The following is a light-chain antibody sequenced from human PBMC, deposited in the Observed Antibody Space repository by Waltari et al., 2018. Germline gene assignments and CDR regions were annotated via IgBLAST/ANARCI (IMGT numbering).Light chain of an antibody. Sequence: QTVVTQEPSLSVSPGGTVKLTCALSFGSVSSPSYPTWNQQTPGQPPRTLVYKGISRSSGVPDRFSGSILGNTAALTITGAQADDESDYYCSMYMGSGVWVFGGGTKLTVL. CDR1: FGSVSSPSY. J-gene: IGLJ3*02. CDR2: KGI. V-gene: IGLV8-61*01. CDR3: SMYMGSGVWV.